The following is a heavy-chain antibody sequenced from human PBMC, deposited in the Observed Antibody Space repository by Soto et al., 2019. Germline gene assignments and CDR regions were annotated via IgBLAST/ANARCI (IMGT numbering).Heavy chain of an antibody. V-gene: IGHV4-30-4*01. D-gene: IGHD4-17*01. J-gene: IGHJ5*02. CDR3: ARTHDYGGSGWFDP. Sequence: QVQLQESGPGLVKPSQTLSLTCTVSCGSISSGDYYCSWIRQPPGKGLEWIGYIYYSGSTYYNPSLKSRVTISVDTSKNQFSLKLSSVTAADTAVYYCARTHDYGGSGWFDPWGQGTLVTVSS. CDR1: CGSISSGDYY. CDR2: IYYSGST.